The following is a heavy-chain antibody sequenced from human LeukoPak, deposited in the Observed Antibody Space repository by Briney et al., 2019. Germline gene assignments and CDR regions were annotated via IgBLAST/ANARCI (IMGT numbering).Heavy chain of an antibody. J-gene: IGHJ3*02. D-gene: IGHD6-19*01. CDR1: GFSFSIYW. Sequence: PGGSLRLSCAASGFSFSIYWMHWVRQAPGKGLAWVSRVSSDGSSTSYADSVKGRFTISRDNSKNTVFLQMNSLRAEDTAVYYCARDRSAVARAYDIWGQGTMVTVSS. CDR2: VSSDGSST. V-gene: IGHV3-74*01. CDR3: ARDRSAVARAYDI.